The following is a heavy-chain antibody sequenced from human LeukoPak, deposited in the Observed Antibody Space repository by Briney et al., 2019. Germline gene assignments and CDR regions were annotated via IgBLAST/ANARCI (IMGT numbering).Heavy chain of an antibody. CDR3: AELGITMIGGV. V-gene: IGHV3-21*01. D-gene: IGHD3-10*02. Sequence: GGSLRLSCAASGFTFSNAWMSWVRRAPGRGLEWVSSISTSSIYIYYAESMKGRFTISRDNAKNSLYLQMNSLRAEDTAVYYCAELGITMIGGVWGKGTTVTISS. CDR2: ISTSSIYI. CDR1: GFTFSNAW. J-gene: IGHJ6*04.